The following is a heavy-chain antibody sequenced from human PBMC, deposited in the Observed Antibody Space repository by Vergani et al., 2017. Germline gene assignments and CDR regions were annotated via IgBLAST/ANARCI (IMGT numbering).Heavy chain of an antibody. CDR2: ISYDGSNK. J-gene: IGHJ4*02. Sequence: QVQLVESGGGVVQPGRSLRLSCAASGFTFSSYGMHWVRQAPGKGLEWVAVISYDGSNKYYADSVKGRFTISRDNSKNTLYLQMNSLRAEDTAVYYGAKEYGSGTDYFDYWGQGTLVTVSS. D-gene: IGHD3-10*01. CDR3: AKEYGSGTDYFDY. V-gene: IGHV3-30*18. CDR1: GFTFSSYG.